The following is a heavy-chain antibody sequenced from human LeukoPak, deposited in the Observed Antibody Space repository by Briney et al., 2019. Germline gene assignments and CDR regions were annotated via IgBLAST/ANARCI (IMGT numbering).Heavy chain of an antibody. J-gene: IGHJ5*02. CDR1: GFTFSGHF. Sequence: GGSLRLSCSASGFTFSGHFMHWVRQAPGKGLEYVSSISINGDKTYYAESVKGRFTISRDNSKNTLYLQLSSLRVEDTAVYYCAKGFSPYGSGSYDWFDPWGQGTLVTVSS. CDR2: ISINGDKT. V-gene: IGHV3-64D*06. CDR3: AKGFSPYGSGSYDWFDP. D-gene: IGHD3-10*01.